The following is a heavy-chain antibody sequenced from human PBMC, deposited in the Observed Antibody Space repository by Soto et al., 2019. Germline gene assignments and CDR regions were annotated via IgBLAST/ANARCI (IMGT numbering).Heavy chain of an antibody. Sequence: ASVKVSCKASGYTFTSYAMHWERQAPGQRLEWMGWINAGNGNTKYSQKFQGRVTSTRDTSASTAYMELSSLRSEDTAVYYCARDHYDSSGYYPGSFDYWGQGTLVTVSS. CDR2: INAGNGNT. J-gene: IGHJ4*02. CDR1: GYTFTSYA. V-gene: IGHV1-3*01. D-gene: IGHD3-22*01. CDR3: ARDHYDSSGYYPGSFDY.